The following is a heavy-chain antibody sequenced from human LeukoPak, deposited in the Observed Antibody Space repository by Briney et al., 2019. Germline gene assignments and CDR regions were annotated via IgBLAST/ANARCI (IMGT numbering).Heavy chain of an antibody. V-gene: IGHV3-30*03. CDR2: ISYDGSNR. CDR3: ARDLARDTDDY. D-gene: IGHD5-18*01. CDR1: GFTFSSYG. J-gene: IGHJ4*02. Sequence: GGSLRLSCAASGFTFSSYGMHWVRQAPGKGLEWVAVISYDGSNRYYADSVKGRFTISRDNSKNTLYLQMNSLRAEDTAVYYCARDLARDTDDYWGQGTLVTVSS.